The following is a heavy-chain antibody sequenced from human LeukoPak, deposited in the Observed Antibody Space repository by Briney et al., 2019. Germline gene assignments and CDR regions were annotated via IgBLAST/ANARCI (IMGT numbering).Heavy chain of an antibody. CDR3: AAVFKLLWFAMGY. V-gene: IGHV3-7*01. D-gene: IGHD3-10*01. CDR2: IKQDGSEK. CDR1: GFTFSSYW. Sequence: GGSLRLSCADSGFTFSSYWMSWVRQAPGKGLEWVANIKQDGSEKYYVDSVKGRFTISRDNAKNSLYLQMNSLRAEDTAVYYCAAVFKLLWFAMGYWGQGTLVTVSS. J-gene: IGHJ4*02.